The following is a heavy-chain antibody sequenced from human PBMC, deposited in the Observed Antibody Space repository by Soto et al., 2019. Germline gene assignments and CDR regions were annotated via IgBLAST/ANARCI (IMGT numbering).Heavy chain of an antibody. CDR1: GGSISSYY. D-gene: IGHD2-15*01. CDR3: ARPYCSGGSCYLDP. J-gene: IGHJ5*02. Sequence: QVQLQESGPGLVKPSETLSLTCTVSGGSISSYYWSWIRQPPGKGLEWIGYIYYSGSTNYNPSLKRRVTXXVXTXXNQCSLTLSSVTAADTAVYYCARPYCSGGSCYLDPWGQGTLVTVSS. V-gene: IGHV4-59*01. CDR2: IYYSGST.